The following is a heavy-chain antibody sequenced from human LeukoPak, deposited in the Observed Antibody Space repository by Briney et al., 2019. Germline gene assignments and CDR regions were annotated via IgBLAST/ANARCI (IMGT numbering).Heavy chain of an antibody. CDR2: ISGSGVNT. D-gene: IGHD3-16*01. J-gene: IGHJ4*02. CDR1: GLTFSSYG. Sequence: GGSLRLSCAASGLTFSSYGMSWVGQAPGKGLEWVSAISGSGVNTYYADSVKGRFTMSRDNSKNTLYLQMNSLRAEDTAVYYCAKVSNELWPSGYWGQGTLVTVSS. CDR3: AKVSNELWPSGY. V-gene: IGHV3-23*01.